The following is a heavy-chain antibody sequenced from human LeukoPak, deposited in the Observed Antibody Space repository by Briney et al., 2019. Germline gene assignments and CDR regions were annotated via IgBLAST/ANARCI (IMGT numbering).Heavy chain of an antibody. D-gene: IGHD5-18*01. J-gene: IGHJ4*02. Sequence: EASVKVSCKASGYTFTSYYMHWVRQAPGQGLEWMGVINPSGGTTNYTQKFQGRVTMTRDMSTSTVYMELSSLRSEDTGVYYCAREGGDTPMVKFDSWGQGTLVTVSS. CDR1: GYTFTSYY. CDR3: AREGGDTPMVKFDS. V-gene: IGHV1-46*01. CDR2: INPSGGTT.